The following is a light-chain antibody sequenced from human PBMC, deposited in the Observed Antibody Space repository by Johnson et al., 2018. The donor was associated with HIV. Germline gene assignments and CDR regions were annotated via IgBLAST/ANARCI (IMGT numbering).Light chain of an antibody. CDR3: GTWVGSRRAGV. CDR2: DNN. V-gene: IGLV1-51*01. Sequence: QSVLTQPPSVSAAPGQKVTISCSGSSSNIGNNYVSWYQQLPGTAPKLLIYDNNKRPSGIPDRFSGSKSGTSATLGITGLQTGDEADYYSGTWVGSRRAGVFGTGTKVTVL. CDR1: SSNIGNNY. J-gene: IGLJ1*01.